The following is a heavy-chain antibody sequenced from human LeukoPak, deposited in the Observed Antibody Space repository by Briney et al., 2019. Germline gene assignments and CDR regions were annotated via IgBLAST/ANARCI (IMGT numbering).Heavy chain of an antibody. D-gene: IGHD4-17*01. CDR1: GGTSSSYA. J-gene: IGHJ6*04. CDR2: IIPIFGTA. Sequence: SVKVSCKASGGTSSSYAISWVRQAPGQGLEWMGGIIPIFGTANYAQKFQGRVTITADESTSTAYMELSSLRSEDTAVYYCASPTVTTSYYYGMDVWGKGTTVTVSS. CDR3: ASPTVTTSYYYGMDV. V-gene: IGHV1-69*13.